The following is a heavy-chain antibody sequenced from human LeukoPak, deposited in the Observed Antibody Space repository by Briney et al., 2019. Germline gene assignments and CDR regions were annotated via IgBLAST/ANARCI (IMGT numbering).Heavy chain of an antibody. CDR3: AREGFLEWLFDY. D-gene: IGHD3-3*01. Sequence: PGRSLRLSCAASGFTFSSYGMHWVRQAPGKGLEWVAVIWYDGSNKYYADSVKGRFTISRDNSKNTLYLQMNSLRAEDTAVYYCAREGFLEWLFDYWGQGTLVTVSS. V-gene: IGHV3-33*01. J-gene: IGHJ4*02. CDR1: GFTFSSYG. CDR2: IWYDGSNK.